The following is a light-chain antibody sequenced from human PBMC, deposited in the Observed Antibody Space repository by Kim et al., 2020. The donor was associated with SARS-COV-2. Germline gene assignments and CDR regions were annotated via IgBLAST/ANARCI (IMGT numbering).Light chain of an antibody. Sequence: ASVKLPCTLGSGHSRYAIACHPQQPEQCPRFLMQLNSDGRHSKGDGIPDRFSGSSSGAARYLTLSSLQSEDEADYYCQTWGTGIRVFGGGTQLTVL. J-gene: IGLJ3*02. CDR1: SGHSRYA. CDR2: LNSDGRH. CDR3: QTWGTGIRV. V-gene: IGLV4-69*01.